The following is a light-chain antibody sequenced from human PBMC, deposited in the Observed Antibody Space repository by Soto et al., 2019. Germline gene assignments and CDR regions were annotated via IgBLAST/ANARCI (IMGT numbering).Light chain of an antibody. CDR2: GAS. J-gene: IGKJ1*01. CDR1: QDIRSS. V-gene: IGKV3-20*01. Sequence: EIVMTQSPATLSVSPGERVTLSCRASQDIRSSLAWYQQKPGQAPRLLIYGASSRATGIPDRFSGSGSGTDFTLTISRLEPEDFAVYYCQQYGSSLTWTFGQGTKVDIK. CDR3: QQYGSSLTWT.